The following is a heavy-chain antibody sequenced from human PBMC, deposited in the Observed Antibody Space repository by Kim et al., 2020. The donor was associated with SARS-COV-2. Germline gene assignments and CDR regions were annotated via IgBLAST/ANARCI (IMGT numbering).Heavy chain of an antibody. D-gene: IGHD3-22*01. J-gene: IGHJ4*02. Sequence: NTNTGNPTYAQGFTGRFVFSLDTSVSTAYLQISSLKAEDTAVYYCARELYDSSGYWGQGTLVTVSS. CDR3: ARELYDSSGY. V-gene: IGHV7-4-1*02. CDR2: NTNTGNP.